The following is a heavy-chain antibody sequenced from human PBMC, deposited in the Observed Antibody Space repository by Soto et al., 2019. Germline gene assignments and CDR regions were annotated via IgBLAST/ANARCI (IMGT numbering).Heavy chain of an antibody. J-gene: IGHJ4*02. Sequence: QVQLQESGPGLVKPSGTLSLTCAVSGASFTSNDWWTWVRQPPGRGLEWIGEIYRTGSTNYNPSLKSRVTISLDKSENQCSLEVTSLTAADTAVYYCASRDPGTSVDYWGQGTLVTVSS. CDR3: ASRDPGTSVDY. D-gene: IGHD1-7*01. V-gene: IGHV4-4*02. CDR1: GASFTSNDW. CDR2: IYRTGST.